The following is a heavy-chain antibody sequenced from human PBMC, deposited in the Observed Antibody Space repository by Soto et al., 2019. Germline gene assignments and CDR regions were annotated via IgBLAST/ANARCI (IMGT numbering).Heavy chain of an antibody. CDR3: AREENYYESSGYDGRYFEY. Sequence: PVGSLRLSCEFSVCTFSSYEMSWVRQSPGKCLECIAYISSSGSTTDHADSVKGRFTVSRDNAKNSLYLEMNSLRVEDSGIYYCAREENYYESSGYDGRYFEYWGQGALVTVSS. D-gene: IGHD3-22*01. J-gene: IGHJ4*02. CDR1: VCTFSSYE. V-gene: IGHV3-48*03. CDR2: ISSSGSTT.